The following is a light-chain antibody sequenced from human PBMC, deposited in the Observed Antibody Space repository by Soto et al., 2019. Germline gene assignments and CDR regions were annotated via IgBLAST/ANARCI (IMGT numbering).Light chain of an antibody. Sequence: QAVLTQQPSLTVSPGGTVTLTCCSSSCAVTSGHYPYWFQQKPGQAPMTLIYDTSNQHSWTPRWFSCSLRGGNAALTLSVAQPEDEAEYYCLRYYGRVGRVFGGGTKVTVL. J-gene: IGLJ2*01. CDR2: DTS. CDR3: LRYYGRVGRV. V-gene: IGLV7-46*01. CDR1: SCAVTSGHY.